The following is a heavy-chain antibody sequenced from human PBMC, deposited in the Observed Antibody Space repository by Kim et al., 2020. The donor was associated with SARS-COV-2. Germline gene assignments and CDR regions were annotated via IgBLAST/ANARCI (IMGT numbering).Heavy chain of an antibody. CDR1: GGSFSGYY. D-gene: IGHD5-12*01. CDR2: INHSGST. CDR3: ARASALSDSGTSGRPNLYGMDV. J-gene: IGHJ6*02. V-gene: IGHV4-34*01. Sequence: SETLSLTCAVYGGSFSGYYWSWIRQPPGKGLEWIGEINHSGSTNYNPSLKSRVTISVDTSKNQFSLKLSSVTAADTAVYYCARASALSDSGTSGRPNLYGMDVWGQGTTVTVSS.